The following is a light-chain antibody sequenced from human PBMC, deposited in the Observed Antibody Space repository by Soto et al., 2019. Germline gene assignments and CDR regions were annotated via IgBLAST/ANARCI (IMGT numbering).Light chain of an antibody. J-gene: IGKJ1*01. V-gene: IGKV3-11*01. Sequence: LTQSPGTLSLSPGERATLSCKTSRSVTNYLAWYQQKPGQAPRLRISSASDRASGIPVRFSGSGSGTDFTLTISSFEPEDSAVYYCQQRSNWPPKFGQGTRVEVK. CDR3: QQRSNWPPK. CDR2: SAS. CDR1: RSVTNY.